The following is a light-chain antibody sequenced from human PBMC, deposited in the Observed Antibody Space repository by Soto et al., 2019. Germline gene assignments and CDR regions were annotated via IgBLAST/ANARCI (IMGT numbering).Light chain of an antibody. CDR1: QTVRNNY. V-gene: IGKV3-20*01. Sequence: EFVLTQSPGTLSLSPGERATLSRRASQTVRNNYLAWYQQKPGQAPRLLIYDASSSATCIPDRFSGGGSGTDFTLTISRLEPEDFAVYYCQQFSSYPLTFGGGTKVDIK. CDR3: QQFSSYPLT. CDR2: DAS. J-gene: IGKJ4*01.